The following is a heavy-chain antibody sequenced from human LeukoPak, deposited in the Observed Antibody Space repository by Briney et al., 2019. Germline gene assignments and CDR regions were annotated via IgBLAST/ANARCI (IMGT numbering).Heavy chain of an antibody. J-gene: IGHJ4*02. Sequence: GGSLRLSCAASGFTFSNAWMSWVRQAPGKGLEWGGRIKSKTDVGTTDYAAPAKGRFTISRDDSKNTLYLQMNSLKTEDTAVYYCTVHVLRYFADYWGQGTLVTVSS. CDR2: IKSKTDVGTT. CDR1: GFTFSNAW. D-gene: IGHD3-9*01. CDR3: TVHVLRYFADY. V-gene: IGHV3-15*01.